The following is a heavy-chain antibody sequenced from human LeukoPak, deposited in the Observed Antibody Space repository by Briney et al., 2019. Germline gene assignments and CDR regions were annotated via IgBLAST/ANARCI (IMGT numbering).Heavy chain of an antibody. J-gene: IGHJ6*03. CDR2: ISGSGGST. V-gene: IGHV3-23*01. D-gene: IGHD2-2*01. CDR1: GFTFSSYA. CDR3: ANDDIVVVPAAVFYYMDV. Sequence: GGSLRLSCAASGFTFSSYAMSWVRQAPGKGLQWVSAISGSGGSTYYADSVKGRFTISRDNSKNTLYLQMKSLRAEDTVVYYCANDDIVVVPAAVFYYMDVWGKGTTVTVSS.